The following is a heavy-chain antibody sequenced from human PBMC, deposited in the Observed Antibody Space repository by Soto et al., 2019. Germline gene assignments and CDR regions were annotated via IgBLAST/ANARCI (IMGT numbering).Heavy chain of an antibody. Sequence: SETLSLTCTVSGGSISSPHDYWGWIRKSPGRGLEWIGSIYYTGSSYYNPSLKSRITISVDTSKNQFSLKLTSVTAADTAVYYCARDKITGLFDYWGQGTLVTVSS. CDR1: GGSISSPHDY. V-gene: IGHV4-39*07. CDR2: IYYTGSS. D-gene: IGHD2-8*02. CDR3: ARDKITGLFDY. J-gene: IGHJ4*02.